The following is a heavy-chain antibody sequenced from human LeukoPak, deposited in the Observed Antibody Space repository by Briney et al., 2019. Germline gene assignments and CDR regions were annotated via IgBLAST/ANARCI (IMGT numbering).Heavy chain of an antibody. J-gene: IGHJ4*02. D-gene: IGHD3-10*01. V-gene: IGHV3-21*01. CDR1: GFTFSSYS. CDR2: ISSSSYI. Sequence: PGGSLRLSCAASGFTFSSYSMNWVRQAPGKGPEWVSSISSSSYIYYADSVKGRFTISRDNAKNSLYLQMNSLRAEDTAVYYCARDIRGSARPFDYWGQGTLVTVSS. CDR3: ARDIRGSARPFDY.